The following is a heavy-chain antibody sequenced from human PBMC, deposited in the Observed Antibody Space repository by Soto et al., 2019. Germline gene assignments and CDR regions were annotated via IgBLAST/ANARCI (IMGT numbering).Heavy chain of an antibody. J-gene: IGHJ6*02. CDR2: IYYSGST. V-gene: IGHV4-39*01. Sequence: SETLSLTCTVSGGSISSGSYYWGWIRQPPGKGLEWIGSIYYSGSTYYNPSLKSRVTISVDTSKNQFSLKLSSVTAADTAVYYCVIFGVVIGYGMDVWGQGTTVTVSS. D-gene: IGHD3-3*01. CDR3: VIFGVVIGYGMDV. CDR1: GGSISSGSYY.